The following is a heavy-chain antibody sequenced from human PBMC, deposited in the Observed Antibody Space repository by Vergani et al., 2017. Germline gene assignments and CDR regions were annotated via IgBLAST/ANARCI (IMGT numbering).Heavy chain of an antibody. CDR1: GGSFSGYY. J-gene: IGHJ4*02. D-gene: IGHD3-9*01. CDR3: ARRSIFALKY. CDR2: IHHSGST. V-gene: IGHV4-34*01. Sequence: QVQLQQWGAGLLKPSETLSLTCAVYGGSFSGYYWSWIRQPPGKGLEWIGEIHHSGSTNYNPRLKSRVTISVDTSKNQVTLKLSSVTAADTAGYYCARRSIFALKYWGQGTLVTVSS.